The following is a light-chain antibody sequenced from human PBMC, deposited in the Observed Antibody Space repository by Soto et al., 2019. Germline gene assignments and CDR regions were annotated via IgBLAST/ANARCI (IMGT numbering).Light chain of an antibody. Sequence: DIQMTQSPSSLSASVGDRVTITCRASQSISSYLNWYQQKPGKAPNLLIYAASSLQSGVSSRFSGSGSGTDFTLTISSLQPEDFATYYCHQSYNTPITFGQGTRLEI. CDR1: QSISSY. J-gene: IGKJ5*01. V-gene: IGKV1-39*01. CDR3: HQSYNTPIT. CDR2: AAS.